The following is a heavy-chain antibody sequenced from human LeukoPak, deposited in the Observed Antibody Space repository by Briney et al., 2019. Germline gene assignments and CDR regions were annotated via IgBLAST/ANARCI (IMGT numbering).Heavy chain of an antibody. CDR1: GSSFSSYA. CDR2: IIDSGIRT. D-gene: IGHD3-22*01. Sequence: GGSLRLSCVASGSSFSSYAMTWVRQAPGKGLEWVSSIIDSGIRTYYADSVTGRFTISRDNSKNTLYLQMNSLRAEDTAVYYCAKGYDSSGYNWFDPWGQGTLVTVSS. CDR3: AKGYDSSGYNWFDP. J-gene: IGHJ5*02. V-gene: IGHV3-23*01.